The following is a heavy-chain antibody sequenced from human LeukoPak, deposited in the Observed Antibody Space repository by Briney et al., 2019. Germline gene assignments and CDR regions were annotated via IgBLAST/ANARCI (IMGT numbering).Heavy chain of an antibody. CDR2: IYYTGNN. V-gene: IGHV4-39*01. CDR3: ARQPALRVDYYYGMDV. J-gene: IGHJ6*02. Sequence: KSSETLSLTCAVSGASIISSSCYWGWVRQPPGKGLEWIGAIYYTGNNYFNLSLKSRLTISVDTSKNQFSLKLDSVTAADTAVYYCARQPALRVDYYYGMDVWGQGTTVTVSS. CDR1: GASIISSSCY. D-gene: IGHD2-15*01.